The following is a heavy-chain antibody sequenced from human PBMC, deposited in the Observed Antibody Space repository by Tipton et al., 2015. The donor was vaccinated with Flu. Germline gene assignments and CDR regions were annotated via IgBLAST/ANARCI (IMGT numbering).Heavy chain of an antibody. V-gene: IGHV6-1*01. CDR1: GDSVSSNTAT. J-gene: IGHJ5*02. Sequence: GLVKPSQTLSLTWAISGDSVSSNTATWNWIRQSPSRGLEWLGRTYYRSKWNNDYATSVRSRITVNPDTSKNQFSLQLNAVIPEDPAVYFCVRTSGDCWGFFDPWGQGTLVTVSS. CDR2: TYYRSKWNN. D-gene: IGHD2-21*01. CDR3: VRTSGDCWGFFDP.